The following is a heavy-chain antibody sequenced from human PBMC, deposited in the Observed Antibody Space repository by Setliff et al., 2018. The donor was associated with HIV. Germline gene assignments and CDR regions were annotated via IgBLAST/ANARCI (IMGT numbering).Heavy chain of an antibody. D-gene: IGHD3-3*01. Sequence: ETLSLTCAVYGGSFSGYYWSWIRQPPGKGLEWIGEINHSGSTNYNPSLKSRVTISVDTSKNQFSLKLSSVTAADTAVYYCARRSDFWSEGDAFDIWGQGTMVTVS. CDR1: GGSFSGYY. CDR2: INHSGST. J-gene: IGHJ3*02. CDR3: ARRSDFWSEGDAFDI. V-gene: IGHV4-34*01.